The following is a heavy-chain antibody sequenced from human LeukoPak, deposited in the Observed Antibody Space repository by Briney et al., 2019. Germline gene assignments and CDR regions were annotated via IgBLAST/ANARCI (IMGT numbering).Heavy chain of an antibody. V-gene: IGHV1-2*02. CDR2: INPNSGGT. CDR1: GYTFTSYG. J-gene: IGHJ5*02. CDR3: ARDRPHSSGYYRLNWFDP. Sequence: GASVKVSCKASGYTFTSYGISWVRQAPGQGLEWMGWINPNSGGTNYAQKFQGRVTMTRDTSISTAYMELSRLRSDDTAVYYCARDRPHSSGYYRLNWFDPWGQGTLVTVSS. D-gene: IGHD3-22*01.